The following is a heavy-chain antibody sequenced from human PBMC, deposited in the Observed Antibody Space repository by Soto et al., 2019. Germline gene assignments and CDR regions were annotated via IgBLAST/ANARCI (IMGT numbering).Heavy chain of an antibody. CDR1: GFTFSSYT. CDR3: VTSELSFAH. J-gene: IGHJ4*02. CDR2: ISQDGGIQ. V-gene: IGHV3-30-3*01. D-gene: IGHD1-26*01. Sequence: VGSLRLSCAASGFTFSSYTMHWVRQAPGRGLEWVAVISQDGGIQHYADSVKGRFTISRDNSESTLYLQMNGLSSEDTAVYYCVTSELSFAHWGQGSLVTVSS.